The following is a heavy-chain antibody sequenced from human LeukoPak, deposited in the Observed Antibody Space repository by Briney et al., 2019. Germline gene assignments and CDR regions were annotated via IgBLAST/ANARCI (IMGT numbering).Heavy chain of an antibody. D-gene: IGHD2-2*01. J-gene: IGHJ5*02. CDR3: AKEGKASTRAARGSWFDP. CDR2: IWYGGSNK. V-gene: IGHV3-30*02. CDR1: GFTFSSYG. Sequence: GGSLRLSCAASGFTFSSYGMHWVRQAPGKGLEWVAVIWYGGSNKYYADSVKGRFTISRDNSKNTLYLQMNSLRAEDTAVYYCAKEGKASTRAARGSWFDPWGQGTLVTVSS.